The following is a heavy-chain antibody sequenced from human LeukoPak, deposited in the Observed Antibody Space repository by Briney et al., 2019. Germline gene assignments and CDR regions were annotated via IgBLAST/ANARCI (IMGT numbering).Heavy chain of an antibody. Sequence: GGSPRLSCAASGFTFSSYWMSWVRQAPGKGREGVANIKQDGSEKYYVDSVKGRFNISRDNAKNSLYLQMKSLRAEDTAVYYCARETTVTTFHWYFDLWGRGTLVSVSS. CDR1: GFTFSSYW. CDR2: IKQDGSEK. CDR3: ARETTVTTFHWYFDL. V-gene: IGHV3-7*03. J-gene: IGHJ2*01. D-gene: IGHD4-17*01.